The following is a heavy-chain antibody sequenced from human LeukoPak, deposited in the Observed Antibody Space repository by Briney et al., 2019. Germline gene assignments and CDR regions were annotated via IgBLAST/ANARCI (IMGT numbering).Heavy chain of an antibody. V-gene: IGHV4-38-2*01. Sequence: SEPLSLTCAVSGYSISSGYYWGWIRQPPGKGLEWIGSIYHSGSTYYNPSLKSRVTISVDTSKNQFSLKLSSVTAADTAVYYCARLLAPLNYYDSSGKYYLDYWGQGTLVTVSS. CDR1: GYSISSGYY. J-gene: IGHJ4*02. CDR3: ARLLAPLNYYDSSGKYYLDY. D-gene: IGHD3-22*01. CDR2: IYHSGST.